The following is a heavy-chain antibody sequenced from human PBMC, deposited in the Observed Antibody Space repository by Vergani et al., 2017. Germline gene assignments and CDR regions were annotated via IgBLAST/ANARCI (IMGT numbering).Heavy chain of an antibody. Sequence: QVQLVESGGGVVQPGGSLRLSCATSGFTFRTNGFHWVRQAPGKGLEWVAFLRSEGNEYYADSVKGRFTISRDNSKNTLYLQMSSLRTEDTAVYYCTKRGDYGDYSGSWLQGTLVTVSS. CDR3: TKRGDYGDYSGS. D-gene: IGHD3-16*01. J-gene: IGHJ4*02. CDR1: GFTFRTNG. V-gene: IGHV3-30*02. CDR2: LRSEGNE.